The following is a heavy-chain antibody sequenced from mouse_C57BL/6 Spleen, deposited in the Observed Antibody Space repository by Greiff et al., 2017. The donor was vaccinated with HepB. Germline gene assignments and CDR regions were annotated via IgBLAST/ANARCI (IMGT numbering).Heavy chain of an antibody. CDR1: GYTFTSYW. CDR2: IHPNSGST. Sequence: VQLQQPGAELVKPGASVKLSCKASGYTFTSYWMHWVKQRPGQGLEWIGMIHPNSGSTNYNEKFKSKATLTVDKSSSTAYMQLSSLTSEDSAVYYCAIDSSGYGVDYWGQGTSVTVSS. V-gene: IGHV1-64*01. CDR3: AIDSSGYGVDY. J-gene: IGHJ4*01. D-gene: IGHD3-2*02.